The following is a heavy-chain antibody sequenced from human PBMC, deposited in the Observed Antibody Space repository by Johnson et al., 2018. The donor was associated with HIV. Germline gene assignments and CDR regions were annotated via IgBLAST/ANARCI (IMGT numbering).Heavy chain of an antibody. Sequence: QVQLVESGGGVVQPGGSLRLSCVASGFTFSSYGMHWVRQAPGKGLEWVAFIRYEGSNKYYADSVTGRFTISRDNSKNTLYLQMNSLRAEDTAVYYCARDAGSIAAAQGAFDIWGQGTMVTVSS. D-gene: IGHD6-13*01. CDR1: GFTFSSYG. V-gene: IGHV3-30*02. CDR2: IRYEGSNK. J-gene: IGHJ3*02. CDR3: ARDAGSIAAAQGAFDI.